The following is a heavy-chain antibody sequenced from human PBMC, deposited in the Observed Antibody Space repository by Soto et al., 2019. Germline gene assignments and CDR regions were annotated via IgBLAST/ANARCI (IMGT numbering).Heavy chain of an antibody. D-gene: IGHD6-13*01. CDR1: GFTFSSYT. CDR2: ITSISTYI. V-gene: IGHV3-21*01. CDR3: VSDLGYGSSRNGCYYYGMHV. J-gene: IGHJ6*02. Sequence: GGSLRLSCAASGFTFSSYTMNWVRQAPGKGLEWVSSITSISTYIYYADSVKGRFTISRDNTKNSLYLQMNSLRAEDTAVYYCVSDLGYGSSRNGCYYYGMHVWGQGTTGTVSS.